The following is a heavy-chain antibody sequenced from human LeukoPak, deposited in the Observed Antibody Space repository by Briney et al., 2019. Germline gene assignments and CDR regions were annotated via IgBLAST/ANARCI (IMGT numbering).Heavy chain of an antibody. CDR1: GFTFSNTA. V-gene: IGHV3-23*01. CDR2: ISSSGGST. J-gene: IGHJ4*02. CDR3: AKDYYDNWSGFAY. Sequence: PGGSLRLSCAASGFTFSNTAMNWVRQAPGKGLEWVSTISSSGGSTYYADSVKGRFTISRDNSKNTLYLQMNSLRADDTAVYYCAKDYYDNWSGFAYWGQGTLVTVSS. D-gene: IGHD3-3*01.